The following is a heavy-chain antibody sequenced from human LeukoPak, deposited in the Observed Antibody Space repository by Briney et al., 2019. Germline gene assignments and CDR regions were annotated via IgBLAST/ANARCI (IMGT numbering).Heavy chain of an antibody. CDR3: ARGYSSSWPDY. J-gene: IGHJ4*02. CDR1: EFSVGSNY. V-gene: IGHV3-66*01. CDR2: IYSGGST. Sequence: PGGSLRLSCAASEFSVGSNYMTWVRQAPGRGLEWVSLIYSGGSTYYADSVKGRFTISRDNSKNTLYLQMNSLRAEDTAVYYCARGYSSSWPDYWGQGTLVTVSS. D-gene: IGHD6-13*01.